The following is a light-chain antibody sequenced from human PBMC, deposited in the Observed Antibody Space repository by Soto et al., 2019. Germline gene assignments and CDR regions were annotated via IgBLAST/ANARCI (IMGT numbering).Light chain of an antibody. Sequence: DMQMTQSPSSVSASVGDRVTITCRANQGISSWLAWYQQKPGKAPKLLIYAASRLRSGVPSRFSGSGSGTDFTLTISRLQPADFATYYCQQTNTFPPPFGQGTRLEIK. CDR1: QGISSW. J-gene: IGKJ5*01. V-gene: IGKV1-12*01. CDR2: AAS. CDR3: QQTNTFPPP.